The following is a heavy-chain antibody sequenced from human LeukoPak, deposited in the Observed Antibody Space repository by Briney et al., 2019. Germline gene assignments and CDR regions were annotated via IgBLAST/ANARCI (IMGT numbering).Heavy chain of an antibody. CDR1: GFTFSSYE. Sequence: PGGSLRLSCAASGFTFSSYEMNWARQAPGKGLEWVSYISSSSSTIYYADSVKGRFTISRDNAKNSLYLQMNSLRAEDTAVYYCARRSVAGFNWFDPWGQGTLVTVSS. CDR3: ARRSVAGFNWFDP. V-gene: IGHV3-48*01. J-gene: IGHJ5*02. D-gene: IGHD6-19*01. CDR2: ISSSSSTI.